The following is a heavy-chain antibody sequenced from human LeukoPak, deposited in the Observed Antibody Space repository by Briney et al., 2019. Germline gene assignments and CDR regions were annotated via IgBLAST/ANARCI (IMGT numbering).Heavy chain of an antibody. CDR1: GFTFSSYG. CDR2: IWYDGSNK. V-gene: IGHV3-33*01. D-gene: IGHD6-13*01. CDR3: ARDITHDEQLDSWGYYYSGMDV. Sequence: GRSLRLSCAASGFTFSSYGMRWVRQAPGKGLEWVAVIWYDGSNKYYADSVKGRFTIARDNSKNTLYLQMNSLRAEDTAVYYCARDITHDEQLDSWGYYYSGMDVWGQGTTVTVSS. J-gene: IGHJ6*02.